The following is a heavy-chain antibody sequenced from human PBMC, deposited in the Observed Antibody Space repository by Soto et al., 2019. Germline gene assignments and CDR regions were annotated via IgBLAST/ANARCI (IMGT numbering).Heavy chain of an antibody. D-gene: IGHD3-3*01. CDR3: AREGGARYYDFWSGYYMFDP. J-gene: IGHJ5*02. Sequence: QVQLVQSGAEVKKPGSSVKVSCKASGGTFSSYAISWVRQAPGQGLEWMGGIIPIFGTATYAQKFQGRVTITADESTSTDDMELSSLRSEDTAVYYCAREGGARYYDFWSGYYMFDPWGQGTLVTVSS. V-gene: IGHV1-69*01. CDR1: GGTFSSYA. CDR2: IIPIFGTA.